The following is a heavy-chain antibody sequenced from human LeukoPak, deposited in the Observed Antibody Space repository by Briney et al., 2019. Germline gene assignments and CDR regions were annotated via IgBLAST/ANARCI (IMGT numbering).Heavy chain of an antibody. V-gene: IGHV1-69*05. CDR3: ARVPRYSSSRHAFDI. J-gene: IGHJ3*02. D-gene: IGHD6-13*01. CDR1: GGTFISYA. Sequence: ASVNVSCKPSGGTFISYAISWVRQAPAPGLEWMGGIIPIFGTANYAQKFQGRVTTTTDESTSTAYMEMSSMRSEETAVYYSARVPRYSSSRHAFDIWGQGTMVTVSS. CDR2: IIPIFGTA.